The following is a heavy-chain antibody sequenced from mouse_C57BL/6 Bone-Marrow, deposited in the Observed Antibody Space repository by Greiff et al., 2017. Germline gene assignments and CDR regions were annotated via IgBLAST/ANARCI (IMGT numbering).Heavy chain of an antibody. Sequence: EVHLVESGGGLVKPGGSLKLSCAASGFTFSSSAMSWVRQTPEKRLEWVATISDGGSYTYYPDNVKGRFTISRDNAKNNLYLQMSHLKSEDTAMYYCARAGTGNDYWGQGTTLTVSS. CDR2: ISDGGSYT. J-gene: IGHJ2*01. D-gene: IGHD4-1*01. V-gene: IGHV5-4*01. CDR1: GFTFSSSA. CDR3: ARAGTGNDY.